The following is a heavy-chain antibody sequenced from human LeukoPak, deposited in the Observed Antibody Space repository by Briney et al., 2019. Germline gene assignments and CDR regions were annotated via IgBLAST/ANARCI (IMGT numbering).Heavy chain of an antibody. V-gene: IGHV3-48*04. Sequence: QPGGSLRLSCAASGFTFSSYNMNWVRQAPGKGLEWVSYISSSGSTIYYADSVKGRFTISRDNAKNSLYLQMNSLRAEDTAVYYCARDKQGDYGGNVDEENYYYYYYMDVWGKGTTVTVSS. CDR2: ISSSGSTI. J-gene: IGHJ6*03. CDR3: ARDKQGDYGGNVDEENYYYYYYMDV. D-gene: IGHD4-23*01. CDR1: GFTFSSYN.